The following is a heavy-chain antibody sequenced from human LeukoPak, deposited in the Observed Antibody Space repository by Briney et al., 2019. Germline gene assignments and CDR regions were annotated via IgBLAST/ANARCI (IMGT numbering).Heavy chain of an antibody. CDR3: ARAPLLVYDSSGYLDY. V-gene: IGHV4-30-4*01. CDR1: GGSISSGGYY. D-gene: IGHD3-22*01. CDR2: IYYSGST. J-gene: IGHJ4*02. Sequence: SETLSLTCTVSGGSISSGGYYWSWIRQPPGKGLEWIGYIYYSGSTYYNPSLKSRVTISVDTSKNQFSLKLSSVTAADTAVYYCARAPLLVYDSSGYLDYWGQGTLVTVSS.